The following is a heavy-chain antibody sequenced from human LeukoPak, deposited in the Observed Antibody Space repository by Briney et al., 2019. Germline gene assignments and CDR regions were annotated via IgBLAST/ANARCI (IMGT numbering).Heavy chain of an antibody. CDR2: INPNSGGT. V-gene: IGHV1-2*04. CDR1: GYTFTGYY. D-gene: IGHD3-22*01. CDR3: ARDSRTMIVVPDAFDI. Sequence: GASVKVSCKASGYTFTGYYMHWVRQAPGQGLEWMGWINPNSGGTNYAQKFQGWVTMTRDTSISTAYMELSRLRSDDTAVYYCARDSRTMIVVPDAFDIWGQGTMVTVSS. J-gene: IGHJ3*02.